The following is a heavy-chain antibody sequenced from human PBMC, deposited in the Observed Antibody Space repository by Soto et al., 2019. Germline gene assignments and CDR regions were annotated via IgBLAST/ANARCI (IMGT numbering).Heavy chain of an antibody. CDR1: GYTFTSYD. CDR2: MNPNSGNT. CDR3: ARGEAMVRGTRDPRSDY. V-gene: IGHV1-8*01. J-gene: IGHJ4*02. Sequence: ASVKVFCKASGYTFTSYDINWVRQATGQGLEWMGWMNPNSGNTGYAQKFQGRVTMTRNTSISTAYMELSSLRSEDTAVYYCARGEAMVRGTRDPRSDYWGQGTLVTVSS. D-gene: IGHD3-10*01.